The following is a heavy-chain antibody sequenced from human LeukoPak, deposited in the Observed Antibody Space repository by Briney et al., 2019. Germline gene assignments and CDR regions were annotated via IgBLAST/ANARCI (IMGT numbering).Heavy chain of an antibody. Sequence: GGSLTLSCAASGFTFSSYWMMWVRQARGRGREGVANINDDGSEKYYVASVKGRFTISRDNAKNSLYLQMNSLRAEDTAMYYCARDYGGNSVYWGQGTLVTVSS. V-gene: IGHV3-7*01. CDR2: INDDGSEK. CDR3: ARDYGGNSVY. D-gene: IGHD4-23*01. J-gene: IGHJ4*02. CDR1: GFTFSSYW.